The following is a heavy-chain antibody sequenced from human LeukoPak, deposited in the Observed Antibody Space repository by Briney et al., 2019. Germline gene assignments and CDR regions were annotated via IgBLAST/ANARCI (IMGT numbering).Heavy chain of an antibody. Sequence: GGSLRLSCAASGFTFSSYAMHWVRQAPGKRLEWVAVISYDGSNKYYADSVKGRFTISRDNSKNTLYLQMNSLRAEDTAVYYCARDASIADCLTGYWGQGTLVTVSS. V-gene: IGHV3-30*04. J-gene: IGHJ4*02. D-gene: IGHD6-6*01. CDR1: GFTFSSYA. CDR2: ISYDGSNK. CDR3: ARDASIADCLTGY.